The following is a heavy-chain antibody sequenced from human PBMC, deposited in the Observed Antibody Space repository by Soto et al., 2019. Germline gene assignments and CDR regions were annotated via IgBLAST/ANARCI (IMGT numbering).Heavy chain of an antibody. J-gene: IGHJ3*02. CDR2: ISYDGSNK. V-gene: IGHV3-30-3*01. D-gene: IGHD3-22*01. Sequence: QVQLVESGGGVVQPGRSLRLSCAASGFTFSSYAMHWVRQAPGKGLEWVAVISYDGSNKYYADSVKGRFTISRDNSKNTLYLQMNSLRAEDTAVYYCARVRRITMIVVVLADAFDIWGQGTMVTVSS. CDR1: GFTFSSYA. CDR3: ARVRRITMIVVVLADAFDI.